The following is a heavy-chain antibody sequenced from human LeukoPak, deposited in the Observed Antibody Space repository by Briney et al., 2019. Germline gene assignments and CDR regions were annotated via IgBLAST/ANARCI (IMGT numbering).Heavy chain of an antibody. CDR1: GGSISSFY. V-gene: IGHV4-59*08. CDR3: ARHCSGGSCPLSFDAFDI. D-gene: IGHD2-15*01. J-gene: IGHJ3*02. Sequence: PSETLSLTCTVSGGSISSFYWSWIRQPPGKGLEWIGYIYNSASTNYNPSLKSGVTISVDTSKNQFYLMLTSVTASDTAMYYCARHCSGGSCPLSFDAFDIWGQGTMVTVSS. CDR2: IYNSAST.